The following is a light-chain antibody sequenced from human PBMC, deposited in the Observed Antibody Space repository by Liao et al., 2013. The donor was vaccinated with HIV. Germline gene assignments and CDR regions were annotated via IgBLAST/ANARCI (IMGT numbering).Light chain of an antibody. CDR2: YDG. CDR1: KLGDKY. V-gene: IGLV3-1*01. CDR3: QVWDSSTDHYV. Sequence: SYELTQPPSVSVSPGQTASITCSGDKLGDKYASWYQQKPGQAPVLVIYYDGDRPSGIPERFSGFNSGSTATLTISRVEAGDEADYYCQVWDSSTDHYVFGTGTKVTVL. J-gene: IGLJ1*01.